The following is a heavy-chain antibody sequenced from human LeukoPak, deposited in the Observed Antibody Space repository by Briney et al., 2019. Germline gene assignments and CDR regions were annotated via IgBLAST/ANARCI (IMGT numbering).Heavy chain of an antibody. CDR2: ISAYNGNT. D-gene: IGHD3-3*01. Sequence: GASVKVSCKASGYTFTSYGISWVRQAPGQGLEWMGWISAYNGNTNYAQKLQGRVTMTTDTSTSTAYMELRSLRSDDTAVYYCARGRAYYDFWSGYYYFDYWGQGTLVTVSS. CDR3: ARGRAYYDFWSGYYYFDY. J-gene: IGHJ4*02. CDR1: GYTFTSYG. V-gene: IGHV1-18*01.